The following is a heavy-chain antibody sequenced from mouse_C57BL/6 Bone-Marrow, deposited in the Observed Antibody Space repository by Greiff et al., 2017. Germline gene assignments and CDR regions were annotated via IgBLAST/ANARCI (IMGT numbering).Heavy chain of an antibody. Sequence: VQLQQSGAELARPGASVKLSCTASGYTFTSYGISWVKQRTGQGLEWIGEIYPRSGNTSHHEKFKGKATLTADKSSSTAYMGLRSLTSEDSAVYFCARRATVVPLDYWGQGTTLTVSS. CDR3: ARRATVVPLDY. CDR1: GYTFTSYG. D-gene: IGHD1-1*01. CDR2: IYPRSGNT. J-gene: IGHJ2*01. V-gene: IGHV1-81*01.